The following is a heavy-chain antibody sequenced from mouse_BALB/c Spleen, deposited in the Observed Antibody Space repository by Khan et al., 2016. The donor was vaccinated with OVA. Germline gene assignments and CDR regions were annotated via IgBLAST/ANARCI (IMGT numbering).Heavy chain of an antibody. D-gene: IGHD2-14*01. CDR1: GYTFTSHT. CDR2: INPCSGYT. CDR3: ARRTTEYALDY. V-gene: IGHV1-4*01. Sequence: QVQLKQSGAELARPGASVKMSCKASGYTFTSHTMHWVKQRPGQGLEWIGYINPCSGYTQYNQKFNDKATLTADISSSTAYMQLSSLTSEDSAVYYCARRTTEYALDYWGQGTSVTVSS. J-gene: IGHJ4*01.